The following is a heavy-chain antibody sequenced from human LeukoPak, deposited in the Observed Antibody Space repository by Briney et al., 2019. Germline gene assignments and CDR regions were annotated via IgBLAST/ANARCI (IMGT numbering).Heavy chain of an antibody. Sequence: ASVKVSCKASGYTFTGYYMHWVRQAPGQGLEWMGRINPNSGGTNYSQKFQGRVTMTRDTSISTAYMGLSRLRSDDTAVYYCAREARERDGYNVFDYWGQGTLVTVSS. J-gene: IGHJ4*02. V-gene: IGHV1-2*06. D-gene: IGHD5-24*01. CDR1: GYTFTGYY. CDR2: INPNSGGT. CDR3: AREARERDGYNVFDY.